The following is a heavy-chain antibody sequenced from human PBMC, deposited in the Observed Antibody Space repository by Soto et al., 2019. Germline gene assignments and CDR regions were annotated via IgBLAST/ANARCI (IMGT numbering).Heavy chain of an antibody. J-gene: IGHJ5*02. Sequence: QVQLVQSGAEVKKPGSSVKVSCKASGGTFSSYAISWVRQAPGQGLEWMGGIIPIFGTANYAQKFQGRVTITADESTSTAYMELGSLISEDTAVYYCASGYQWLVRGWFDPWGQGTLVTVSS. CDR3: ASGYQWLVRGWFDP. D-gene: IGHD6-19*01. V-gene: IGHV1-69*12. CDR1: GGTFSSYA. CDR2: IIPIFGTA.